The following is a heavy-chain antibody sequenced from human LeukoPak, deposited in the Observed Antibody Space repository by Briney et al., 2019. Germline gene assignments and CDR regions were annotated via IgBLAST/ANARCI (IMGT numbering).Heavy chain of an antibody. D-gene: IGHD2-2*01. V-gene: IGHV3-23*01. Sequence: GGSLRLSYAASGFTFSSYAMGWVRQAPGKGLEWVSAISGSGGSTFYADSVKGRFTISRDNSKNTLYLQMNSLRAEDTAVYYCAKGLCSTSCYSVPDHVWGQGTTVTVSS. CDR3: AKGLCSTSCYSVPDHV. CDR1: GFTFSSYA. J-gene: IGHJ6*02. CDR2: ISGSGGST.